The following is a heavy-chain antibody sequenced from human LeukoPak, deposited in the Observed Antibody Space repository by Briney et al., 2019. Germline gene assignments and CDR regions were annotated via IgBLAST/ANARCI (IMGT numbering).Heavy chain of an antibody. J-gene: IGHJ4*02. D-gene: IGHD3-22*01. CDR1: GGTFSSYA. CDR3: ARDFYFYDSSGYFDY. V-gene: IGHV1-69*13. Sequence: GASVTVSCTASGGTFSSYAISWVRQAPGQGLEWMGGIIPIFGTANYAQKFQGRVTITADESTSTAYMELSSLRSEDTAVYYCARDFYFYDSSGYFDYWGQGTLVTVSS. CDR2: IIPIFGTA.